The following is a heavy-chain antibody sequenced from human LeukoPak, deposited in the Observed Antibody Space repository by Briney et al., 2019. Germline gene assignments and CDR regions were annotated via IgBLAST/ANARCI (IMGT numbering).Heavy chain of an antibody. Sequence: GASVKVSCKVSGYTLTELSMHWVRRALGKGLEWMGGFEPEDGETIYAQKFQGRVTMTEDSSTDTAYMELSSLRSEDTAVYYCATGFRYVDYWGQGTLVTVSS. CDR2: FEPEDGET. CDR3: ATGFRYVDY. CDR1: GYTLTELS. J-gene: IGHJ4*02. V-gene: IGHV1-24*01.